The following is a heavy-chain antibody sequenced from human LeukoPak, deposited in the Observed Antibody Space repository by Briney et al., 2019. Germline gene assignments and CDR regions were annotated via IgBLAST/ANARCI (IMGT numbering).Heavy chain of an antibody. CDR1: GYTFTGYY. CDR2: INPNSGGT. V-gene: IGHV1-2*02. CDR3: ARDRRGGSSSLVDY. J-gene: IGHJ4*02. Sequence: GASVKVSCKASGYTFTGYYMHWVRQAPGQGLEWMGWINPNSGGTNYAQKFQGRVTMTRDTSISTAYMELSRLRSDDTAVYYCARDRRGGSSSLVDYWGQGTLVTVPS. D-gene: IGHD6-6*01.